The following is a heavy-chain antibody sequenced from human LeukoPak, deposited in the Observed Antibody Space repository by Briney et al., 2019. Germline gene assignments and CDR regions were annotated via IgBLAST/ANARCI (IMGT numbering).Heavy chain of an antibody. J-gene: IGHJ6*02. Sequence: ASVKVSCKASGYTFTSYAMHWVRQAPGQRLEWMGWINAGNGNTKYSQKFQGRVTITRDTSASTAYLELSSLRSEDTAVYYCARRSRHVLRYFDWTGCLDVWGQGTTVTVSS. CDR3: ARRSRHVLRYFDWTGCLDV. CDR1: GYTFTSYA. CDR2: INAGNGNT. V-gene: IGHV1-3*01. D-gene: IGHD3-9*01.